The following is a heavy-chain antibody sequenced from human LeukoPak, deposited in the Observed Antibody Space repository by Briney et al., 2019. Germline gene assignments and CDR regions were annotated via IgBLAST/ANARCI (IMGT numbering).Heavy chain of an antibody. Sequence: SQTLSLTCAVSGGSISSGGYSWSWIRQPPGKGLEWIGYISHSGSTNYNPSLKSRVTISVDTSKNQFSLKLSSVTAADTAVYYCARSVTYYDFWSGFEGYFDYWGQGTLVTVSS. CDR1: GGSISSGGYS. CDR2: ISHSGST. J-gene: IGHJ4*02. CDR3: ARSVTYYDFWSGFEGYFDY. D-gene: IGHD3-3*01. V-gene: IGHV4-30-2*01.